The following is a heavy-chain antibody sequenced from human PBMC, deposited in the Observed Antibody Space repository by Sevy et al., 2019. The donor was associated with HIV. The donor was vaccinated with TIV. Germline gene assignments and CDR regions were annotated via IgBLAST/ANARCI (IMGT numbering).Heavy chain of an antibody. CDR2: INPNSGGT. Sequence: ASVKVSCKASGYTFTGYYMHWVRQAPGQGLEWMGWINPNSGGTNYAQKFQGRVTMTRDTSISTAYMELSRLRSDDTAVYYCVRDRDFGVVNYFDYWGQGTLVTVSS. CDR3: VRDRDFGVVNYFDY. CDR1: GYTFTGYY. J-gene: IGHJ4*02. V-gene: IGHV1-2*02. D-gene: IGHD3-3*01.